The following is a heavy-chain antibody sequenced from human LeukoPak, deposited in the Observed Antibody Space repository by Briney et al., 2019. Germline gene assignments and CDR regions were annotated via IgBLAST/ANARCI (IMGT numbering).Heavy chain of an antibody. CDR1: GFTFSSYG. J-gene: IGHJ4*02. CDR2: IWHDESKK. Sequence: GPSLRLSCAASGFTFSSYGMHWVRQAPGKGLEWVAVIWHDESKKYYADSVEGRFTISRDTSKNTLYLQMNSLRVEDKAVYYCARDGTLGASGSYYNLPYWGQGTLVTVSS. D-gene: IGHD3-10*01. V-gene: IGHV3-33*01. CDR3: ARDGTLGASGSYYNLPY.